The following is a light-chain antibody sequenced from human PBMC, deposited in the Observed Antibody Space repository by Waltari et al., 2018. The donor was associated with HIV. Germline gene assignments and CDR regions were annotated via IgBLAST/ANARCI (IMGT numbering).Light chain of an antibody. CDR2: GVI. CDR3: SAYTSSSTLAV. J-gene: IGLJ2*01. Sequence: QYALTQPASVSGSPGQSLTISCTGTSSDIGGYAYVSWYQQHPGKAPKPMIYGVISRPSWVFNRFSCSRAGNTASLTISGLQAEDEADYYCSAYTSSSTLAVFGGGTKLTVL. CDR1: SSDIGGYAY. V-gene: IGLV2-14*01.